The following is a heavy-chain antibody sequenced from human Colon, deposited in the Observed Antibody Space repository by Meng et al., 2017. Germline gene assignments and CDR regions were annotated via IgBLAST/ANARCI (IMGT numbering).Heavy chain of an antibody. J-gene: IGHJ1*01. V-gene: IGHV1-8*01. Sequence: ASVKVSCKASGYTFTSYDINWVRQATGQGLEWMGWMNPNSGNTGYAQKFQGRVTMTRNNSISTDYMELSSLRSEDTDVYYCARGPMVSQYFHHWGQGTLVTVSS. CDR2: MNPNSGNT. CDR1: GYTFTSYD. D-gene: IGHD2-8*01. CDR3: ARGPMVSQYFHH.